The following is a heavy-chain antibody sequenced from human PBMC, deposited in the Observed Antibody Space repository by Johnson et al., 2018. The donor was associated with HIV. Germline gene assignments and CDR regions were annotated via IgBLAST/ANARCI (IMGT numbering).Heavy chain of an antibody. V-gene: IGHV3-66*01. CDR1: GFTVSTNS. J-gene: IGHJ3*02. D-gene: IGHD1-7*01. Sequence: VQLVESGGGLVQPGRSLRLSCAASGFTVSTNSMSWVRQAPGKGLEWVSVIYSGDNTLYANSVKGRFIVSRDNAKNTVFLQMRRLRAEDTAVYDCARARDWNYGDIWGQGTMVTVSS. CDR3: ARARDWNYGDI. CDR2: IYSGDNT.